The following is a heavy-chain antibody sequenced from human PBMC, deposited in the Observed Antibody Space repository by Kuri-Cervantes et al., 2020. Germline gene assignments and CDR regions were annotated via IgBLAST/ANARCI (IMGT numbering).Heavy chain of an antibody. Sequence: GESLKISCVASGFTFSDYGMHWVRQAPGKGLEWVAVTWYDGSNKYYADSVKGRFTISRDNSKNTLYLQMNSLRAEDTAVYYCAKGVGMAVVIRFDYWGQGTLVTVSS. D-gene: IGHD6-19*01. CDR3: AKGVGMAVVIRFDY. J-gene: IGHJ4*02. CDR2: TWYDGSNK. CDR1: GFTFSDYG. V-gene: IGHV3-33*06.